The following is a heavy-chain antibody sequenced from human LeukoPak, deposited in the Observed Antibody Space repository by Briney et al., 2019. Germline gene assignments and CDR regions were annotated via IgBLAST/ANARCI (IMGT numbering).Heavy chain of an antibody. V-gene: IGHV5-51*01. CDR2: IYPGDSDS. J-gene: IGHJ5*01. D-gene: IGHD2-2*01. CDR3: ARRSYCYSTSCYGYWFDS. CDR1: GYRFTYYW. Sequence: GESLKISCKGSGYRFTYYWIAWVRQMPGKGLEWMGIIYPGDSDSRYSPSFQGQVTFSADKSISTAYLQWSSLKASDTAMYYCARRSYCYSTSCYGYWFDSWVQGTLVTVSS.